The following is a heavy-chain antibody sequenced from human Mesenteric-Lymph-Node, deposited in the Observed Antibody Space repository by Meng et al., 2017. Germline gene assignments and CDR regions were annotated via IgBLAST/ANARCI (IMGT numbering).Heavy chain of an antibody. J-gene: IGHJ4*02. CDR3: WYYFDY. V-gene: IGHV1-46*01. CDR2: INPSGGST. D-gene: IGHD2-15*01. CDR1: GYTFTSYY. Sequence: ASVKVSCKASGYTFTSYYMHWVRQAPGQGLEWMGIINPSGGSTSYAQKFQGRVTMTTDTSTSTAYMELRSLRSDDTAVYSWWYYFDYWGQGTLVTVSS.